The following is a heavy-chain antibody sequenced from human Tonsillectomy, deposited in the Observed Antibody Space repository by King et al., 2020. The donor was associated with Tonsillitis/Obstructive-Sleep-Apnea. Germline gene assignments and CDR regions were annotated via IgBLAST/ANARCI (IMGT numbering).Heavy chain of an antibody. V-gene: IGHV3-30*04. Sequence: VQLVESGGGEVQPGRSLRLSCAASGFSFSSYAMHWVRQAPGKGLEWVAVISYDGSNKYYADSVKGRFTISRDNSKNTLYLQMNSLRAEDTAAYYCASDGYCSGGNCYSSYYYYYMDVWGKGTTVTVSS. CDR2: ISYDGSNK. J-gene: IGHJ6*03. CDR3: ASDGYCSGGNCYSSYYYYYMDV. D-gene: IGHD2-15*01. CDR1: GFSFSSYA.